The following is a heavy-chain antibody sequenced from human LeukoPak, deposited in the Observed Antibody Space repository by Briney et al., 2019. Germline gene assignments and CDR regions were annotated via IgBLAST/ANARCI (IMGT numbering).Heavy chain of an antibody. J-gene: IGHJ4*02. CDR1: GFTFSSYS. Sequence: PGGSLRLSCAASGFTFSSYSMNWVRQAPGKGLEWVSSISSSSSYIYYADSVKGRFTISRDNAKNSLYLQMNSLRAEDTAVYFCAREVTGGSYYAFFDYWGQGTLVAVSS. V-gene: IGHV3-21*01. CDR3: AREVTGGSYYAFFDY. D-gene: IGHD1-26*01. CDR2: ISSSSSYI.